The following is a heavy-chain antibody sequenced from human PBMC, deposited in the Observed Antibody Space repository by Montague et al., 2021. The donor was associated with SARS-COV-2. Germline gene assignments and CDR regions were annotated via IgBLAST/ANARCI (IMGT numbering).Heavy chain of an antibody. CDR2: ISSSVSYI. V-gene: IGHV3-21*01. Sequence: SLRLSCAASGFTFSSYSMNWVRQAPGKGLEWVSSISSSVSYIYYADSVKGRFTIPRDNAKNSLYLQMDSLRAEDTAVYYCARDYEASGYSHFDYWGQGTLVTVSS. D-gene: IGHD3-22*01. CDR1: GFTFSSYS. CDR3: ARDYEASGYSHFDY. J-gene: IGHJ4*02.